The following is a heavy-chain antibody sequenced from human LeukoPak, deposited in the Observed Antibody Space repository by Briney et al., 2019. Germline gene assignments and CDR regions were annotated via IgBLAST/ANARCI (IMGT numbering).Heavy chain of an antibody. D-gene: IGHD6-13*01. V-gene: IGHV3-23*01. CDR2: ISNSGGST. Sequence: GGSLRLSCAVSGFSVSGYWMTWVRQAPGKGLEWVSSISNSGGSTDYADSVKGRFSISRDNSMNTLYLQMNSLRVEDTAVYYCAKAVGFSSSWLFDYWGQGTLVTVSS. CDR1: GFSVSGYW. CDR3: AKAVGFSSSWLFDY. J-gene: IGHJ4*01.